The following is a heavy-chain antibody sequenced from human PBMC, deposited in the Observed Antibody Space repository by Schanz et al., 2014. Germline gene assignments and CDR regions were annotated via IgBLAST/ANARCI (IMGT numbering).Heavy chain of an antibody. J-gene: IGHJ6*02. Sequence: QVQLVQSGAELKNPGASVKVSCKASGYSFTDYYLHWVRQAPGQGLEWMGRINPDSGGTNYAQKFQGRVTMTRDMSINTAYMELSRLRSDDSAVYYCASDFWSGYSHYYYGLDVWGQGTTVTVSS. V-gene: IGHV1-2*06. CDR1: GYSFTDYY. D-gene: IGHD3-3*01. CDR3: ASDFWSGYSHYYYGLDV. CDR2: INPDSGGT.